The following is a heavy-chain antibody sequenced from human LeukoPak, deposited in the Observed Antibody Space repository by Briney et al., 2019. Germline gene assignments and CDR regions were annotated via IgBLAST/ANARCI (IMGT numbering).Heavy chain of an antibody. Sequence: SETLSLTCTVSGGSISSYYWSWIRQPPGKGLEWIGYIYYSGSTNYNPSLKSRVTISVDTSKNQFSLKLSSVTAADTAVYYCARGTYIPKRWLISPFDYWGQGTLVTVSS. CDR2: IYYSGST. V-gene: IGHV4-59*01. J-gene: IGHJ4*02. CDR3: ARGTYIPKRWLISPFDY. CDR1: GGSISSYY. D-gene: IGHD6-19*01.